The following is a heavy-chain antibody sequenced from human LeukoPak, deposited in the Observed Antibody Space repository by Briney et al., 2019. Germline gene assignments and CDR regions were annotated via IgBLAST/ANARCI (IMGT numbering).Heavy chain of an antibody. J-gene: IGHJ4*02. CDR3: ARGRGYYYSMQGEKRLGPD. Sequence: ASVKVSCKASGDTFTSYGISWVRQAPGQGLEWMGWMNPISGTTGYAQKFQGRVTMTRNTSISTAYMELSGLRSEDTAVYVCARGRGYYYSMQGEKRLGPDWGQGTLVTVSS. CDR2: MNPISGTT. CDR1: GDTFTSYG. V-gene: IGHV1-8*02. D-gene: IGHD3-22*01.